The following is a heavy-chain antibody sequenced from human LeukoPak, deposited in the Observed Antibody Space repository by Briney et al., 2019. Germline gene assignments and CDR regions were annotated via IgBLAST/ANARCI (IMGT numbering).Heavy chain of an antibody. J-gene: IGHJ4*02. CDR2: IYYSGST. D-gene: IGHD3-16*02. CDR3: ARQGVITDDY. CDR1: GGSFSGYY. Sequence: SETLSLTCAVYGGSFSGYYWSWIRQPPGKGLEWIGSIYYSGSTYYNPSLKSRVTISVDTSKNQFSLKLSSVTAADTAVYYCARQGVITDDYWGQGTLVTVSS. V-gene: IGHV4-34*01.